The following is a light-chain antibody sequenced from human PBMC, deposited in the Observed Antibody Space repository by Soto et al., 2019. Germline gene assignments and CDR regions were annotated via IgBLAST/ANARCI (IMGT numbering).Light chain of an antibody. V-gene: IGKV3-20*01. CDR2: GAS. Sequence: LKQSPGTLSLYPRERATLSCRASQSVSSSYLAWYQQKPGQAPRLLIYGASSRATGIPDRFSGSGSGTDFTLTISRLEPEDFAVYYCQEYGSSPWTFGQGTMVDIK. CDR1: QSVSSSY. J-gene: IGKJ1*01. CDR3: QEYGSSPWT.